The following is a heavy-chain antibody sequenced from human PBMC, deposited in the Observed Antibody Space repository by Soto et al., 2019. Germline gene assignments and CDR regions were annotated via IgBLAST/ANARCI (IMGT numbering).Heavy chain of an antibody. V-gene: IGHV3-30*04. D-gene: IGHD3-3*01. CDR3: ARDGTYYDFWSGDYKWDNWFDP. J-gene: IGHJ5*02. CDR1: GFTFNDYA. CDR2: ISYDGINE. Sequence: PGGSLRLACAASGFTFNDYAMHWVRQAPGKGLEWVAVISYDGINEYYADSVKGRFTISRDNSKNTLSLQMNNLRAEDTAVYYCARDGTYYDFWSGDYKWDNWFDPWGQGTLVTVSS.